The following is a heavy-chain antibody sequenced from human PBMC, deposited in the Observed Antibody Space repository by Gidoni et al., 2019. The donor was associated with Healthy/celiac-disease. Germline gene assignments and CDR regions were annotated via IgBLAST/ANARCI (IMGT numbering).Heavy chain of an antibody. D-gene: IGHD6-13*01. CDR3: ARGRTAQYSSSWYGELEAVGDNWFDP. J-gene: IGHJ5*02. CDR1: GFPFSSFS. V-gene: IGHV3-21*01. CDR2: ISSSSSYI. Sequence: EVQLVESGGGLVKPGGSLRLSCAASGFPFSSFSMNWVRQAPGKGLEWVSSISSSSSYIYYAYSVKGRFTISRDNAKNSLYLQMNSLRAEDTAVYYCARGRTAQYSSSWYGELEAVGDNWFDPWGQGTLVTVSS.